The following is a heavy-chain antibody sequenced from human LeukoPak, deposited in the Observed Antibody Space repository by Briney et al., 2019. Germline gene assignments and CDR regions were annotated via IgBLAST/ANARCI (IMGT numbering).Heavy chain of an antibody. CDR3: ARGARYYDFWSGYFKKDNWFDP. CDR2: IYHSGST. Sequence: SETLSLTCAVSGGSISSGGYSWSWIRQPPGKGLEWIGYIYHSGSTYYNPSLKSRVTISVDTSKNQFSLKLSSVTAADTAVYYCARGARYYDFWSGYFKKDNWFDPWGQGTLVTVSS. J-gene: IGHJ5*02. D-gene: IGHD3-3*01. CDR1: GGSISSGGYS. V-gene: IGHV4-30-2*01.